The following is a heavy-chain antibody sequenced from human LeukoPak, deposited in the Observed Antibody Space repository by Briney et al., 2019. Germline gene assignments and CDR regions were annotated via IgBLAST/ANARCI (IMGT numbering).Heavy chain of an antibody. Sequence: GGYLRLSCAASGFTFDGYAMHWVRQAPGKGLEWVSGISWNSGSIGYADSVKGRFTISRDNTKNSLYLQMNSLRAEDTGLYYCAKGIVGIVGADDEGHFDYWGQGTLVTVSS. CDR3: AKGIVGIVGADDEGHFDY. CDR1: GFTFDGYA. D-gene: IGHD1-26*01. J-gene: IGHJ4*02. V-gene: IGHV3-9*01. CDR2: ISWNSGSI.